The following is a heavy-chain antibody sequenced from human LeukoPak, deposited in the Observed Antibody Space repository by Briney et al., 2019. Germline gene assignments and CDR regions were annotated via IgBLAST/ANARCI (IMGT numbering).Heavy chain of an antibody. Sequence: GGSLRLSCAASGFTFSNYAMEWVRQAPGKGLEWVSSISSGGSYIYYADSVKGRFTISRDDAKNSLYLQMNSLTDEDTALYYCARLSGGGYGKYYFDFLGQGTLVTVSS. J-gene: IGHJ4*02. D-gene: IGHD3-22*01. CDR3: ARLSGGGYGKYYFDF. CDR1: GFTFSNYA. V-gene: IGHV3-21*01. CDR2: ISSGGSYI.